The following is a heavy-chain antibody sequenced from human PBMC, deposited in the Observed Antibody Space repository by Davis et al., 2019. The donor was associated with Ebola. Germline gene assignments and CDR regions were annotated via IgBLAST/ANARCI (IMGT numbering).Heavy chain of an antibody. J-gene: IGHJ3*01. V-gene: IGHV3-23*01. D-gene: IGHD1-26*01. CDR1: GFVFSNYV. CDR3: AKDTTNVWFDV. CDR2: IGLSADT. Sequence: GESLKISCAASGFVFSNYVMRWVRRAPGKGLEWVSTIGLSADTYYADSVKGRFTISRDNSKNTLHLQMNSLRVEDTAIYYCAKDTTNVWFDVWGQGTMVTVSS.